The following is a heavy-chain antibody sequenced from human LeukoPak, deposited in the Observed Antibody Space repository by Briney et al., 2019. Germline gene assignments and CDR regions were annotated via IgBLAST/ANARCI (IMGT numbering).Heavy chain of an antibody. J-gene: IGHJ4*02. D-gene: IGHD1-26*01. V-gene: IGHV1-46*01. CDR2: INPSGGST. Sequence: ASVKVSCAASGYTFTSYYMHWVGQAPGQGLEWMGIINPSGGSTSYAQKFQGRVTMTRDTSTSTVYMELSSLRSEDTAVYYCARDHEGATTYWGQGTLVTVSS. CDR1: GYTFTSYY. CDR3: ARDHEGATTY.